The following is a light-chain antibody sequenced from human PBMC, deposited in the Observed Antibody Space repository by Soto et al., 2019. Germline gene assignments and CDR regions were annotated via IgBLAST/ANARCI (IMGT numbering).Light chain of an antibody. CDR3: QCLNSPLT. CDR2: AAS. Sequence: IQLTQSPSFLSASVGDRVSITCRASHGISSYLAWYQQKPGKAPKLLIFAASTLESGVPSRFSGSGSGTEFTLTIRSLQPEDFATYYCQCLNSPLTFGPGTKVDIK. J-gene: IGKJ3*01. V-gene: IGKV1-9*01. CDR1: HGISSY.